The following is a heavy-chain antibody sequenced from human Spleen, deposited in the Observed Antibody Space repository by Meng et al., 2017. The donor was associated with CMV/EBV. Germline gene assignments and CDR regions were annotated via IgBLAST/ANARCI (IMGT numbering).Heavy chain of an antibody. J-gene: IGHJ4*02. V-gene: IGHV3-23*01. D-gene: IGHD5-18*01. CDR3: AKTLNGYGGEDS. CDR2: ISDSGDSP. Sequence: GGSLRLSCAASGFMFSDYWMTWVRQAPGKGLEWVSLISDSGDSPYYADSVKGRFIISRDNSKNMVYLQMKSLRADDTARYYCAKTLNGYGGEDSWGQGTLVTVSS. CDR1: GFMFSDYW.